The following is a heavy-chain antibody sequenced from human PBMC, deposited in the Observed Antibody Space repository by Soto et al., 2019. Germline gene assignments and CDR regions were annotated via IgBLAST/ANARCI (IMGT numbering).Heavy chain of an antibody. CDR3: ARPAYCGGDCYGINDAFDI. V-gene: IGHV3-23*01. CDR2: TSGSGGST. D-gene: IGHD2-21*02. CDR1: GFTFSSYV. J-gene: IGHJ3*02. Sequence: GESLKISCAASGFTFSSYVMTWVRQAPGKGLEWVSGTSGSGGSTYYADSVKGRFTISRDNAKNSLYLQMNSLRAEDTAVYYCARPAYCGGDCYGINDAFDIWGQGTMVTVSS.